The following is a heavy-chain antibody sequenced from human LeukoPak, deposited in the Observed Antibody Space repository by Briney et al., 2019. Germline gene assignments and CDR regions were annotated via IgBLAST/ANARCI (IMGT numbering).Heavy chain of an antibody. J-gene: IGHJ6*02. CDR3: ARFSPEVGALIYGMDV. Sequence: ASVKVSCKASGYTFTSYGISWVRQAPEQGLEWMGWISAYNGNTNYAQKLQGRVTMTTDTSTSTAYMELRSLRSDDTAVYYCARFSPEVGALIYGMDVWGQGTTVTVSS. V-gene: IGHV1-18*01. CDR2: ISAYNGNT. CDR1: GYTFTSYG. D-gene: IGHD1-26*01.